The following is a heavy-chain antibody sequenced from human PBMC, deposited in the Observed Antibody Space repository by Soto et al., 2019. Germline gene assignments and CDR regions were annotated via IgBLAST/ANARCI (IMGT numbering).Heavy chain of an antibody. J-gene: IGHJ4*02. V-gene: IGHV3-23*05. CDR1: GLPHSSSA. D-gene: IGHD2-21*01. CDR2: IYGSGRGI. CDR3: AKDAVYNDGLWLMDH. Sequence: GSLRLSCTASGLPHSSSAMMWVRQAPGKGLECVSGIYGSGRGIEYADSVKGRFTISRDNSKNTVYLQMTDLRADDTAVYYCAKDAVYNDGLWLMDHWGQGTQVTVSS.